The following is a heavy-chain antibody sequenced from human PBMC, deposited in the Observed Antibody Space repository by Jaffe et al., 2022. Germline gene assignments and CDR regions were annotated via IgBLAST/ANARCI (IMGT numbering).Heavy chain of an antibody. CDR3: APTSRGNYHFDS. D-gene: IGHD1-26*01. CDR2: INRDGTTA. J-gene: IGHJ4*02. Sequence: EVQVVESGGGLVQPGGSLRLSCAASGFTFSSYYMHWVRQVPGKGLVWVSNINRDGTTAIYAGSVKGRFTISRDNAKNTVYLQMNSLRADDTAVYYCAPTSRGNYHFDSWGQGTLVTVSS. CDR1: GFTFSSYY. V-gene: IGHV3-74*01.